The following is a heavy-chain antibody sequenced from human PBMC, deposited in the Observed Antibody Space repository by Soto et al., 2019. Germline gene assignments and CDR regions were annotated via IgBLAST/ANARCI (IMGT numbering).Heavy chain of an antibody. J-gene: IGHJ4*02. D-gene: IGHD2-2*01. Sequence: QVTLKESGPVLAKPTETLTLTCTVSGFSLSNARMGVSWIRQPPGKALEWLAHIFSNDEKSYSTSLKSRLTISKDTSKSQVVLTMTNMDPVDTATYYCARLVVPAAIRGWDYWGQGTLVTVSS. CDR2: IFSNDEK. CDR1: GFSLSNARMG. V-gene: IGHV2-26*01. CDR3: ARLVVPAAIRGWDY.